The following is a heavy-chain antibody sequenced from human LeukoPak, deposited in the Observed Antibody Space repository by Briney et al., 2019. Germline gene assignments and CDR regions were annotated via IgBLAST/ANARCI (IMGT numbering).Heavy chain of an antibody. D-gene: IGHD6-19*01. CDR3: ARESLYSSGREVYFQH. CDR1: GFTFSSYW. CDR2: INSDGSST. J-gene: IGHJ1*01. Sequence: GGSLRLSCAASGFTFSSYWMHWVRQAPGKGLVWVSRINSDGSSTSYADSVKGRFTISRDNAKNTLYLQMNGLRAEDTAVYYCARESLYSSGREVYFQHWGQGTLVTVSS. V-gene: IGHV3-74*01.